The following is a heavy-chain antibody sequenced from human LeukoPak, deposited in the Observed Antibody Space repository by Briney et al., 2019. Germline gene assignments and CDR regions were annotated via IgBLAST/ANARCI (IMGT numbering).Heavy chain of an antibody. Sequence: SETLSLTCTVSGGSISSSSYYWGWIRQPPGKGLEWIGSIYYSGSTYYNPSLKSRVTISVDTSKNQFSLKLSSVTAADTAVYYCASSSGYEGYFQHRGQGTLVTVSS. D-gene: IGHD3-22*01. V-gene: IGHV4-39*01. CDR1: GGSISSSSYY. J-gene: IGHJ1*01. CDR3: ASSSGYEGYFQH. CDR2: IYYSGST.